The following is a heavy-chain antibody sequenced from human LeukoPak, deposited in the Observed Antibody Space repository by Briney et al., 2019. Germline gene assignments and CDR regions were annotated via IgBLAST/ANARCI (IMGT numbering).Heavy chain of an antibody. V-gene: IGHV4-4*07. CDR2: IYTSGST. CDR1: GGSISSYY. Sequence: SETLSLTCTVCGGSISSYYWSWLRQPAGKGLEGIGRIYTSGSTNYNPSLTSRATMSVDTSKNQFSLKLSSVTAADTAVYYCARGAIFGVVIKRMGDYFDYWGQGTLVTVSS. J-gene: IGHJ4*02. CDR3: ARGAIFGVVIKRMGDYFDY. D-gene: IGHD3-3*01.